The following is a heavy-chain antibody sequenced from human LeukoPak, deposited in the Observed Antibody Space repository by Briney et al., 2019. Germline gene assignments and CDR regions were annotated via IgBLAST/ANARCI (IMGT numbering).Heavy chain of an antibody. D-gene: IGHD2-2*01. CDR1: GFTFSSYG. V-gene: IGHV3-30*18. CDR3: AKEIVVVPAATRGYNWFDP. CDR2: ISYDGSNK. J-gene: IGHJ5*02. Sequence: GGSLRLSCAASGFTFSSYGMHWVRQAPGKGLEWVAVISYDGSNKYYADSVKGRFTISRDNSKNTLYLQMNSLRAEDTAVYYCAKEIVVVPAATRGYNWFDPWGQGTLVTVSS.